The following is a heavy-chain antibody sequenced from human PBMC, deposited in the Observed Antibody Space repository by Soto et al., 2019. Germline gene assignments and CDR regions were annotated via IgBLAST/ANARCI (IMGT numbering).Heavy chain of an antibody. V-gene: IGHV3-33*01. CDR3: ARDFGYIDSYYDSLTGCPAY. CDR2: IWYYGSNK. Sequence: PGGSLRLSCAASGFTFSSYGMHWVRQAPGKGLEWVAVIWYYGSNKYYADSVKGRFTISRDNSKNTLYLQMNSLRAEDTAVYYCARDFGYIDSYYDSLTGCPAYWGQGTLVTVSS. CDR1: GFTFSSYG. J-gene: IGHJ4*02. D-gene: IGHD3-9*01.